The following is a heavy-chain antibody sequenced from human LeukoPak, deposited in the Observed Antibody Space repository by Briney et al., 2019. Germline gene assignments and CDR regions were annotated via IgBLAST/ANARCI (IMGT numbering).Heavy chain of an antibody. D-gene: IGHD3-10*01. CDR2: IYYSGSS. CDR3: ASGKAMVRGVIISPDYFDC. J-gene: IGHJ4*02. V-gene: IGHV4-30-4*01. CDR1: GGSISGYDYY. Sequence: SETLSLTCTVSGGSISGYDYYWSWIRQPPGKDLEGIRYIYYSGSSYYNPSLKSRVTISADTSKNQFSLKLSSVTAADPAVYYCASGKAMVRGVIISPDYFDCWGQGTLVTVSS.